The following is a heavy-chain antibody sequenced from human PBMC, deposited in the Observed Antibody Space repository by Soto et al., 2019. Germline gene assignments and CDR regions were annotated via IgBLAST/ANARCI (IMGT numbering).Heavy chain of an antibody. Sequence: GGSLRLSCAASGFTFSSYAMHWVRQAPGKGLEWVAVISYDGSNKYYADSVKGRFTISRDNSKNTLYLQMNSLRAEDTAVYYCARDSAAVVVVITSAFDIWGQGTMVTVSS. CDR1: GFTFSSYA. V-gene: IGHV3-30-3*01. D-gene: IGHD3-22*01. J-gene: IGHJ3*02. CDR3: ARDSAAVVVVITSAFDI. CDR2: ISYDGSNK.